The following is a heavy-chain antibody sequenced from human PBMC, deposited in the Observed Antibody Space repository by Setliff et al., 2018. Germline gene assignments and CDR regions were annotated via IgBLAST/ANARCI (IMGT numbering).Heavy chain of an antibody. Sequence: PGGSLRLSCGASGFTYKNDWVSWVRQAPGKGLEWVAYISNWGTTIYYADSVKGRFTISRDNAKNSLFLQMNSLRTEDMGIYYCARDGGINMVKTYYYGLDVWGQGTTVTVSS. D-gene: IGHD3-10*01. CDR3: ARDGGINMVKTYYYGLDV. CDR1: GFTYKNDW. CDR2: ISNWGTTI. J-gene: IGHJ6*02. V-gene: IGHV3-48*03.